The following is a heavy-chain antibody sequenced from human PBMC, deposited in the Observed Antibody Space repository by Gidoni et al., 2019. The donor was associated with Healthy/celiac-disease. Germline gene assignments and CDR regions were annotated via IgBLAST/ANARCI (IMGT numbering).Heavy chain of an antibody. J-gene: IGHJ3*02. Sequence: EVQLVESGGGLVQPGGSLRLSCAASGFTFSSYAMSWVRQAPGKGLEWVSAISGSGGSTYYADSVKGRFTISRDNSKNTLYLQMNSLRAEDTAVYYCAKGALDYGDYPDAFDIWGQGTMVTVSS. D-gene: IGHD4-17*01. CDR1: GFTFSSYA. CDR2: ISGSGGST. V-gene: IGHV3-23*04. CDR3: AKGALDYGDYPDAFDI.